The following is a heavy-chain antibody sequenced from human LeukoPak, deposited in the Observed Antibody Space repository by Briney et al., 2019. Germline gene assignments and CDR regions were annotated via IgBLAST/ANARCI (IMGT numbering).Heavy chain of an antibody. Sequence: SETLSLTCTVSGGSISSSSYYWGWIRQPPGKGLEWIGSIYYSGSTYYNPSLKSRVTISVDTSKNQFSLKLSSVTAADTAVYYCARHDYPYYFDYWGQGTLVTVSS. CDR3: ARHDYPYYFDY. CDR2: IYYSGST. CDR1: GGSISSSSYY. J-gene: IGHJ4*02. V-gene: IGHV4-39*01. D-gene: IGHD4/OR15-4a*01.